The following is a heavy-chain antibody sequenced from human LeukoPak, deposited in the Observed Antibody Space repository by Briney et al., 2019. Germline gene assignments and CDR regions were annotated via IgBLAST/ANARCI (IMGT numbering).Heavy chain of an antibody. CDR3: AREGGVYGPYYFDY. Sequence: ASVKVSCKASGYTFTGYYMHWERQAPGQGLEWMGWINPNSGGTNYAQKFQGWVTMTRDTSISTAYMELSRLRSDDTAVYYCAREGGVYGPYYFDYWGQGTLVIVSS. V-gene: IGHV1-2*04. CDR1: GYTFTGYY. CDR2: INPNSGGT. D-gene: IGHD2-8*02. J-gene: IGHJ4*02.